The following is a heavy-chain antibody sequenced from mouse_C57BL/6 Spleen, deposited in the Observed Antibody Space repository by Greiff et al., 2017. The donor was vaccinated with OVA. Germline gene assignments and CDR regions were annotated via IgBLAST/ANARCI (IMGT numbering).Heavy chain of an antibody. CDR3: ARHYGSSYAMDY. CDR1: GYTFTSYW. Sequence: QVQLQQPGAELVKPGASVKLSCKASGYTFTSYWMQWVKQRPGQGLEWIGEIDPSDSYPNYNQKFKGKATLTVDTSSSTAYMQLSSLTSEDSAVYYCARHYGSSYAMDYWGQGTSVTVSS. CDR2: IDPSDSYP. J-gene: IGHJ4*01. V-gene: IGHV1-50*01. D-gene: IGHD1-1*01.